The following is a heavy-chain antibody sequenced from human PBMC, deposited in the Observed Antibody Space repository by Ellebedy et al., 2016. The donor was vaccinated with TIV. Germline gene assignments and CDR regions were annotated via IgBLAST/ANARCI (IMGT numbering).Heavy chain of an antibody. D-gene: IGHD3-10*01. J-gene: IGHJ4*02. CDR3: ARDPRRGQGVFDY. CDR1: GYTFTDYY. CDR2: IKPNSGGT. Sequence: AASVKVSCKASGYTFTDYYVHWLRQAPGQGLEWMGWIKPNSGGTNYAQKFQGRVTVTRDTSISTVYMELSSLRSDDTAVYYCARDPRRGQGVFDYWGQGTLVTVSS. V-gene: IGHV1-2*02.